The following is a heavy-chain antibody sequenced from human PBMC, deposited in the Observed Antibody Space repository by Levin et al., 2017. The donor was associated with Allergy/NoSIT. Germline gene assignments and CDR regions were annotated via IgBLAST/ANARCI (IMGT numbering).Heavy chain of an antibody. CDR3: AKSGRHYCSNTSCDWLPSWFDP. D-gene: IGHD2-2*01. Sequence: GSLRLSCAIYGGSFRGYYWSWIRQPPGKGLEWIGEITHSGSTNYNPSLKSRVTISIDTSKNQFSLKLSSVTAAETAVYYCAKSGRHYCSNTSCDWLPSWFDPWGQGALVTVSS. V-gene: IGHV4-34*01. CDR1: GGSFRGYY. J-gene: IGHJ5*02. CDR2: ITHSGST.